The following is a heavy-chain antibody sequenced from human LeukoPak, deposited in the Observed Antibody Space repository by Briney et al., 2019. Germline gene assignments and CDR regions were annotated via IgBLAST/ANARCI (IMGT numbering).Heavy chain of an antibody. V-gene: IGHV3-48*02. CDR3: AREYGGVDY. CDR2: ISGSGSTT. J-gene: IGHJ4*02. CDR1: GFTFSNAW. D-gene: IGHD3-16*01. Sequence: GGSLRLSCAASGFTFSNAWMDWVRQAPGKGLEWVSYISGSGSTTSYADSVKGRFTISRDNGKNSLYLQMNSLRDEDTAVYYCAREYGGVDYWGQGTLVIVSS.